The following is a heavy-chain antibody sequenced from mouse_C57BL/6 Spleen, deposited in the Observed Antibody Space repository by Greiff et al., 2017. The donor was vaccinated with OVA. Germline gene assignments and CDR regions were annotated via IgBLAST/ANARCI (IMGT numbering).Heavy chain of an antibody. CDR3: TTGYYGSSYGNYAMDY. V-gene: IGHV14-4*01. CDR1: GFNIKDDY. Sequence: VQLQQSGAELVRPGASVKLSCTASGFNIKDDYMHWVKQRPEQGLEWIGWIDPENGDTEYASKFQGKATITADTSSNTAYLQLSSLTSEDTAVYYCTTGYYGSSYGNYAMDYWGQGTSVTVSS. J-gene: IGHJ4*01. D-gene: IGHD1-1*01. CDR2: IDPENGDT.